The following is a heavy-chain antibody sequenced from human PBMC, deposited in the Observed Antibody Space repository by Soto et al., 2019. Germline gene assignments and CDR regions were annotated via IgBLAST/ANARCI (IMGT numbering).Heavy chain of an antibody. D-gene: IGHD1-26*01. CDR2: IKSKPDGGTT. Sequence: EVQLVESGGGLVKPGGSLRLSCAASGFTFSNAWMSWVRQAPGKGLEWVVRIKSKPDGGTTDYAEPVKGRFTISKDDSKNTLYLQMNSLKAEVTAVYYCTTHPGWSYWDYFDYWGQGTLVTVSS. CDR3: TTHPGWSYWDYFDY. V-gene: IGHV3-15*01. CDR1: GFTFSNAW. J-gene: IGHJ4*02.